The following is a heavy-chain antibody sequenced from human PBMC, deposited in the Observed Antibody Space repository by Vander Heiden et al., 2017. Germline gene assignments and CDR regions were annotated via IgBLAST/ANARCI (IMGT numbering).Heavy chain of an antibody. CDR1: GFSLSTRGMR. Sequence: QVTLKESGPALVKPTQTLTLTCTFSGFSLSTRGMRVNWIRQPPGKALEWLARIDWDDDKFYSTSLRTRLTISQDTSKNQVVLTMTNIDPVDTATYYCARALDEYNGMDVWGQGTRVTVS. J-gene: IGHJ6*02. CDR3: ARALDEYNGMDV. CDR2: IDWDDDK. V-gene: IGHV2-70*04. D-gene: IGHD6-6*01.